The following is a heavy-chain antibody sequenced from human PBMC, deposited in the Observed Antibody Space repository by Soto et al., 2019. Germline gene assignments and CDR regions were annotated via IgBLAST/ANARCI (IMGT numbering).Heavy chain of an antibody. V-gene: IGHV3-23*01. Sequence: EVQLLESGGGLVQPGGSLRLSCAASGFTFTSYAMTWVRQAPGKGLEWVSGISGSGGSTYYADSVKGRFTISRDHSKNTLYLQIDRLTAEATAVYYWAKDSKQLWLSGVIVAFDIWGQGRMVTVSP. J-gene: IGHJ3*02. CDR2: ISGSGGST. CDR1: GFTFTSYA. D-gene: IGHD5-18*01. CDR3: AKDSKQLWLSGVIVAFDI.